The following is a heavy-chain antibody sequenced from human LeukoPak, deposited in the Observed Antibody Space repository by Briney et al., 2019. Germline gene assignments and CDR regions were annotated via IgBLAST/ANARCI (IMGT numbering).Heavy chain of an antibody. Sequence: ASVKVSCKTSGYSFTGYYMHWVRQAPGQGLEWMGWINPNSGGTNYAQKFQGRVTMTRDTSISTAYMELSRLRSDDTAVYYCARDWDYYDSSGYFGYWGQGTLVTVSS. D-gene: IGHD3-22*01. CDR2: INPNSGGT. V-gene: IGHV1-2*02. CDR3: ARDWDYYDSSGYFGY. CDR1: GYSFTGYY. J-gene: IGHJ4*02.